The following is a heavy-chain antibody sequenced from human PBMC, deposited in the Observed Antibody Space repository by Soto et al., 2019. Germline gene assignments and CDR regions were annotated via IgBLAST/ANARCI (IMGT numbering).Heavy chain of an antibody. J-gene: IGHJ6*02. CDR1: GGPFSGFE. CDR3: ARLGYWNYGVYYYYVMAV. V-gene: IGHV4-34*01. CDR2: INHSGST. D-gene: IGHD1-7*01. Sequence: SATLSLTCAVYGGPFSGFEWSGLRQPPGTGLEWIGEINHSGSTNYNPYLKSRVTISVDKYKSQFSLKLSSVTAAATAVDYCARLGYWNYGVYYYYVMAVWGQGTTV.